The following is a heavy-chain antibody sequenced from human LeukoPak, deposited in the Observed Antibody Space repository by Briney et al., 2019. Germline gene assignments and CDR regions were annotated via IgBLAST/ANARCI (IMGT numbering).Heavy chain of an antibody. Sequence: GGSLRLSCAASGFTFSSHWVAWLRQAPEKGLEWVANIKQDGSEIYYVDSVKGRFTISRDNAKNSLYLQMNSLRAVDTAVYFCARWRTSNWSEFDYWGQGTLVTVSS. V-gene: IGHV3-7*05. CDR1: GFTFSSHW. CDR3: ARWRTSNWSEFDY. J-gene: IGHJ4*02. D-gene: IGHD6-13*01. CDR2: IKQDGSEI.